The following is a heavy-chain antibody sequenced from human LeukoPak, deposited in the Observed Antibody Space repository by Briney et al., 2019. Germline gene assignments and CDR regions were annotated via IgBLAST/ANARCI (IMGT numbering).Heavy chain of an antibody. J-gene: IGHJ4*02. V-gene: IGHV4-31*03. CDR1: GGSISSGGYY. CDR2: IYYSGST. Sequence: SETLSLTCTVSGGSISSGGYYWSWIRQHPGKGLEWIGYIYYSGSTYYSPSLKSRVTISVDTSKNQFSLKLSSVTAADTAVYYCARDLVGAVPLWGQGTLVTVSS. D-gene: IGHD6-19*01. CDR3: ARDLVGAVPL.